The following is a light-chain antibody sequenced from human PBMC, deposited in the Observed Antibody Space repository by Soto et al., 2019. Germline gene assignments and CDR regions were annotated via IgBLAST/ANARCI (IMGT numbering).Light chain of an antibody. CDR2: GAS. J-gene: IGKJ2*01. Sequence: EIVLTQSLGTLSLSPGERASLSCMASQSVTWSYVAWEQQKPGQAPRLLIYGASSRATGIPDRFSGSGSGTDFTLTISRLEPEDFAVYYCQQYENSPYTFGQGTKLEIK. CDR3: QQYENSPYT. CDR1: QSVTWSY. V-gene: IGKV3-20*01.